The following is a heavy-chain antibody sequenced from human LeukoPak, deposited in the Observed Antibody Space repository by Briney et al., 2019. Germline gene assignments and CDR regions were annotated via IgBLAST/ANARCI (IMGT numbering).Heavy chain of an antibody. V-gene: IGHV3-23*01. CDR3: AKDLRNVLKRYYFDY. Sequence: GGSLRLSCAASGFTFSSYAMSWVRQAPGKGLEWVSAISGSGGSTYYADSVKGRFTISRDNSKNTLYLQMNSLRAGDTAVYYCAKDLRNVLKRYYFDYWGQGTLVTVSS. D-gene: IGHD5-12*01. CDR1: GFTFSSYA. J-gene: IGHJ4*02. CDR2: ISGSGGST.